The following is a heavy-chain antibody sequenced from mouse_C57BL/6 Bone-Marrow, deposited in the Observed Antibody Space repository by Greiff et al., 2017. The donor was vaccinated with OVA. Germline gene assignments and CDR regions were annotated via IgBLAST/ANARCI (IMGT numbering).Heavy chain of an antibody. CDR1: GYTFTDYY. J-gene: IGHJ2*01. Sequence: EVQLQQSGPVLVKPGASVKMSCKASGYTFTDYYMNWVKQSHGKSLEWIGVINPYNGGTSYNQKFKGKATLTVDKSSSTAYMELNSLTSEDSAVYYCAREANSYVYWGHGTTLTVSS. CDR2: INPYNGGT. D-gene: IGHD4-1*01. CDR3: AREANSYVY. V-gene: IGHV1-19*01.